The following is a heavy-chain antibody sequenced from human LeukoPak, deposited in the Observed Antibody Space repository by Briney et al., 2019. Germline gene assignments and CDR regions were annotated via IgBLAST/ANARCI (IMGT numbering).Heavy chain of an antibody. CDR3: ARDLRKYSGSDHDAFDI. CDR2: IQQDGSEK. V-gene: IGHV3-7*01. Sequence: GGSLRLSCAASAFTFSSYWMSWVRQAPGKGLEWVANIQQDGSEKFYVDSVKGRFTISRDNARNSLYLQMNSLRAEDTAVYYCARDLRKYSGSDHDAFDIWGQGRMVTVSS. J-gene: IGHJ3*02. D-gene: IGHD1-26*01. CDR1: AFTFSSYW.